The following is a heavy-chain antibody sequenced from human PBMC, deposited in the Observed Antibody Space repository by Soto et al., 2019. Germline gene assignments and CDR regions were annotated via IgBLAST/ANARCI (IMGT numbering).Heavy chain of an antibody. J-gene: IGHJ4*02. Sequence: ASVKVCCKASGYTFTSYGISWVRQAPGQGLEWMGWISAYNGNTNYAQKLQGRVTMTTDSSTSTAYMELRSLRSDDTAVYYCARDWVMGYCSSGSCLSFDYWGQGTLVTVSS. CDR2: ISAYNGNT. D-gene: IGHD2-15*01. CDR3: ARDWVMGYCSSGSCLSFDY. CDR1: GYTFTSYG. V-gene: IGHV1-18*01.